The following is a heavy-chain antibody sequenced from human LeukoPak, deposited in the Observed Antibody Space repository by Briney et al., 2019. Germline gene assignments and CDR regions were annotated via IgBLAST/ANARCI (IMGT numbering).Heavy chain of an antibody. J-gene: IGHJ4*02. D-gene: IGHD3-10*01. V-gene: IGHV4-34*01. CDR3: APGLEDF. CDR2: INHIGST. Sequence: SETLSLTCAVYGGSFSGYYWSWIRQPPGKGLEWIGEINHIGSTNYNPSLKSRVTISVDTSKNQFPLKLSSVTAADTAVYYCAPGLEDFWGQGTLVTVSS. CDR1: GGSFSGYY.